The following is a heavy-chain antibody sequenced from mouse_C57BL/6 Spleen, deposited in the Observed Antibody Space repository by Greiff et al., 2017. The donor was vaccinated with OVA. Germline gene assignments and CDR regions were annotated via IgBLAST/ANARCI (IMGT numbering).Heavy chain of an antibody. V-gene: IGHV7-1*01. CDR1: GFTFSDFY. Sequence: EVKLVESGGGLVQSGRSLRLSCATSGFTFSDFYMEWVRQAPGKGLEWIAASRNKANDYTTEYSASVKGRFIVSRDTSQSILYLQMNALRAEDTAIYYCARDASFAYWGQGTLVTVSA. CDR2: SRNKANDYTT. J-gene: IGHJ3*01. CDR3: ARDASFAY.